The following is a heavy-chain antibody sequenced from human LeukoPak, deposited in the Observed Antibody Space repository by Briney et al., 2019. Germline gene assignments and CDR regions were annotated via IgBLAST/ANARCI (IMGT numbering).Heavy chain of an antibody. Sequence: PSETLSLTCTVSGGSISGSYWSWIRQPPGKGLDWIGYIYYSGSTNYSPSFKSRVTISIDTSKNQFSLKLRSVTPADTAVYYCARKARSGTAIPFDYWGQGTLVTVSS. D-gene: IGHD2-2*02. J-gene: IGHJ4*02. CDR1: GGSISGSY. CDR2: IYYSGST. CDR3: ARKARSGTAIPFDY. V-gene: IGHV4-59*01.